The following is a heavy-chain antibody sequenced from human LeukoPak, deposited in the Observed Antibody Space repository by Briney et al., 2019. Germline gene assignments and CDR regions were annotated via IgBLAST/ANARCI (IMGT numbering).Heavy chain of an antibody. Sequence: GESLRLSCVLSGLTFSDAWMSWVRQAPGKGLEWVGRIRNDRITDYAAPVQGRFSISRDNSKNMFYLQMNSLRTEDTGMYFWTWMDTIFTVDYWGQGTLVTVSS. CDR1: GLTFSDAW. J-gene: IGHJ4*02. CDR3: TWMDTIFTVDY. D-gene: IGHD5-12*01. V-gene: IGHV3-15*01. CDR2: IRNDRIT.